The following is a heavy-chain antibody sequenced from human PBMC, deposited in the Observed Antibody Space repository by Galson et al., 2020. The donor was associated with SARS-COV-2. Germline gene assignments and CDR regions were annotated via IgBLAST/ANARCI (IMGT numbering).Heavy chain of an antibody. D-gene: IGHD6-13*01. CDR2: IKQDGSEK. V-gene: IGHV3-7*01. CDR1: GFTFSSYW. Sequence: GESLKISCAASGFTFSSYWMSWVRQAPGKGLEWVANIKQDGSEKYYVDSVKGRFTISRDNAKNSLYLQMNSLRAEDTAVYYCARDRSPAADPYYYYGMDVWGQGTTVTVSS. J-gene: IGHJ6*02. CDR3: ARDRSPAADPYYYYGMDV.